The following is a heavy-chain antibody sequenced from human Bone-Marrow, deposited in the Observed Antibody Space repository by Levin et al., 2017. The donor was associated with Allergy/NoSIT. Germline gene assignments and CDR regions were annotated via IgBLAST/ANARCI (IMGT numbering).Heavy chain of an antibody. CDR2: INSDSGGT. V-gene: IGHV1-2*02. Sequence: GASVKVSCKASGYTFTAHYMHWVRQAPGQGLEWMGWINSDSGGTNYAQKFQGRVTITRDTSITTGYMELTSLRSDDTAVYYCARAGSSSWSNDYWGQGTLVTVSS. J-gene: IGHJ4*02. CDR3: ARAGSSSWSNDY. CDR1: GYTFTAHY. D-gene: IGHD6-13*01.